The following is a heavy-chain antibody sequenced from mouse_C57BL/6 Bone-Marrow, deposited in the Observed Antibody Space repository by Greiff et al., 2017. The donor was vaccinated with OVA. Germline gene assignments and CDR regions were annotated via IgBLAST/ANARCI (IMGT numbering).Heavy chain of an antibody. V-gene: IGHV1-75*01. CDR3: ARRYYYGSSYAMDY. J-gene: IGHJ4*01. CDR2: IFPGSGST. CDR1: GYTFTDYY. D-gene: IGHD1-1*01. Sequence: VKLMESGPELVKPGASVKISCKASGYTFTDYYINWVKQRPGQGLEWIGWIFPGSGSTYYNEKFKGKATLTVDKSSSTAYMLLSSLTSEDSAVYFCARRYYYGSSYAMDYWGQGTSVTVSS.